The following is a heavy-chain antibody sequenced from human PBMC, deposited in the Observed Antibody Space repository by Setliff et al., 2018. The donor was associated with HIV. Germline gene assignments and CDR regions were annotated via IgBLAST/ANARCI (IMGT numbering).Heavy chain of an antibody. CDR3: ARDREAGDWYFDL. V-gene: IGHV1-18*01. CDR2: ISAYNGNI. CDR1: GYIFSSYG. Sequence: ASVKVSCKASGYIFSSYGISWVRQAPGQGLEWMGWISAYNGNINYAQKFQGRVTMTTDTSTNTAHMELRSLRSDDTAVYYCARDREAGDWYFDLWGCGTLVTVSS. D-gene: IGHD6-13*01. J-gene: IGHJ2*01.